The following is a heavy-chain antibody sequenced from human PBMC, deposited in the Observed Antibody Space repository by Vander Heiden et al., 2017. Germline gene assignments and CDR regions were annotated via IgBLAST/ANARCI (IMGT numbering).Heavy chain of an antibody. V-gene: IGHV3-15*01. J-gene: IGHJ4*02. CDR1: EFLFSSVW. D-gene: IGHD3-10*01. CDR3: TRPYGADHYLDY. Sequence: VQLVESGGGLVKPGGSLRLSCTASEFLFSSVWMSWVRQAPGKGLEWVGRIKSKADGGTTDYAAPVKDRFTSFRDDTKNTLYLQMNSLKTDDTAFYYCTRPYGADHYLDYWGQGALVTVSS. CDR2: IKSKADGGTT.